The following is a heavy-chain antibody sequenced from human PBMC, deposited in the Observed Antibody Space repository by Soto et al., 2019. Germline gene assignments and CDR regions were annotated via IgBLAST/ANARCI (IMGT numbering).Heavy chain of an antibody. D-gene: IGHD3-22*01. CDR3: ARDYGSSGYHDSFLYGMDV. CDR1: GFTFSSYS. CDR2: ISSSSSSYI. Sequence: EVQLVEAGGGLVKPGGSLRLSCAASGFTFSSYSMNWVRQAPGKGLEWVSSISSSSSSYIYYADSVKGRFTISRDNAKNSLYLQMNSLRAEDTAVYYCARDYGSSGYHDSFLYGMDVWGQGTTVTVSS. J-gene: IGHJ6*02. V-gene: IGHV3-21*01.